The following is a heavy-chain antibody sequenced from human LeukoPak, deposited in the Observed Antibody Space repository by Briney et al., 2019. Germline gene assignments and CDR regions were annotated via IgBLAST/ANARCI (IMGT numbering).Heavy chain of an antibody. J-gene: IGHJ4*02. Sequence: PSETLSLTCTVSGDSISSGGYYWTWIRQHPEMGLEWLGYIYFTGSTYYNPSLKSRLTMSKDTSKNQFSLRLRSVTAADTAVYYCARGRRDGYNYLFDYGGQGTLVAVSS. CDR3: ARGRRDGYNYLFDY. CDR2: IYFTGST. D-gene: IGHD5-24*01. V-gene: IGHV4-31*03. CDR1: GDSISSGGYY.